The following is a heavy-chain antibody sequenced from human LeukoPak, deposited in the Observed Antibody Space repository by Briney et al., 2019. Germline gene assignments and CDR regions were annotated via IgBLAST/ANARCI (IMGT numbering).Heavy chain of an antibody. Sequence: ASVKVSCKASGGTFSSYAISWVRQAPGQGLEWMGWINPNSGGTNYAQKFQGRVTMTRDTSISTAYMELSRLRSDDTAVYYCARFRITMVRALDYWGQGTLVTVSS. J-gene: IGHJ4*02. CDR3: ARFRITMVRALDY. D-gene: IGHD3-10*01. CDR2: INPNSGGT. V-gene: IGHV1-2*02. CDR1: GGTFSSYA.